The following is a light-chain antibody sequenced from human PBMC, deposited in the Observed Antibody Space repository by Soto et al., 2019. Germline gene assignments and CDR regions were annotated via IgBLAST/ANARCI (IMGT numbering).Light chain of an antibody. CDR2: ATS. CDR3: QKYNSDPLT. V-gene: IGKV1-27*01. Sequence: DVQMTQSPSSLSAFVGDRVTITCRASQGIATYLAWFQQKPGKVPKLLIYATSTLQSGVPSRFSGSGSGTDFTLTISSLQPEDVATYYCQKYNSDPLTFGGGTKVEIK. CDR1: QGIATY. J-gene: IGKJ4*01.